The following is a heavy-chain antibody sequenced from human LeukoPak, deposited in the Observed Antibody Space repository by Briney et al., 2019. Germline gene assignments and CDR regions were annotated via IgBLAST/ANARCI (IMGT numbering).Heavy chain of an antibody. CDR3: ARGVSGIIAATMYCFDY. CDR2: INHSGST. D-gene: IGHD6-13*01. J-gene: IGHJ4*02. V-gene: IGHV4-34*01. Sequence: SETLSLTCAVYGGSFSGYYWSWIRQPPGKGLEWIGEINHSGSTNYNPSLKSRVTISVDTSKNQFSLKLSSVTAADTAVYYCARGVSGIIAATMYCFDYWGQGTLVTVSS. CDR1: GGSFSGYY.